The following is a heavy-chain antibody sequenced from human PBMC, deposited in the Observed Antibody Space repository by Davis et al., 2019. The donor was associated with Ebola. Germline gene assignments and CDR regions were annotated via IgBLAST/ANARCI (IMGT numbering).Heavy chain of an antibody. CDR2: ISGSGGST. CDR3: AKSHYDYVWGSYRPECFDY. V-gene: IGHV3-23*01. D-gene: IGHD3-16*02. CDR1: GFTFSSYA. Sequence: PGGSLRLSCAASGFTFSSYAMSWVRQAPGKGLEWVSAISGSGGSTYYADSVKGRFTISRDNSKNTLYLQMNSLRAEDTAVYYCAKSHYDYVWGSYRPECFDYWGQGTLVTVSS. J-gene: IGHJ4*02.